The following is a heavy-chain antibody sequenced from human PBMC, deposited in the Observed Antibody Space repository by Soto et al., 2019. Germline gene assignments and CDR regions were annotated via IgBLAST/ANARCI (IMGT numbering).Heavy chain of an antibody. CDR3: ARENSIASLSYYYGMEV. D-gene: IGHD6-6*01. Sequence: SVKVSCKASGGTFTGNPISWVRQAPGRGLEWMGGIIPMFGTTNYAQKFQGRVTITADESTTTAYMELNSLRSEDTAVYYCARENSIASLSYYYGMEVWGQGTTVTVSS. CDR2: IIPMFGTT. V-gene: IGHV1-69*13. CDR1: GGTFTGNP. J-gene: IGHJ6*02.